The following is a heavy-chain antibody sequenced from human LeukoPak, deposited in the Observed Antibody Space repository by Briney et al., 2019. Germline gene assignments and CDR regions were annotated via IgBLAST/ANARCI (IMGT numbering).Heavy chain of an antibody. J-gene: IGHJ5*02. V-gene: IGHV3-33*01. CDR3: ARGRSGYDL. CDR1: GFAFSTQG. D-gene: IGHD3-22*01. CDR2: IWHDGNNK. Sequence: PGGSLRLSCATSGFAFSTQGMHWVRQAPGKGLEWVAAIWHDGNNKYYVDSVKGRFTISRDNSKNTVYLQMNSLRAEDTAVYYCARGRSGYDLWGQGTLVTVSS.